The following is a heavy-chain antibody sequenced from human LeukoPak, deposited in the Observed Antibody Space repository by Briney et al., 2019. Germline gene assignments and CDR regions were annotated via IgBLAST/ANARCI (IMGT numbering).Heavy chain of an antibody. J-gene: IGHJ6*02. Sequence: GESLKISCKGSGYSFTSYWIGWVRQMPGKGLEWMGIIYPGDSDTRYSPSFQGQVTISADKSISTAYLQWSSLEASDTAMYYCARLTRGYSYENRLVNYYYGMDVWGQGTTVTVSS. CDR2: IYPGDSDT. V-gene: IGHV5-51*01. CDR1: GYSFTSYW. CDR3: ARLTRGYSYENRLVNYYYGMDV. D-gene: IGHD5-18*01.